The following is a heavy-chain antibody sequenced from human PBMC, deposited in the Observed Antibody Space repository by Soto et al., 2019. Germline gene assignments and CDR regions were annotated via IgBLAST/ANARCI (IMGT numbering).Heavy chain of an antibody. CDR1: GFTFSSYS. CDR2: ISSSSSTI. D-gene: IGHD6-13*01. Sequence: GGSLRLSCAASGFTFSSYSMNWVRQAPGKGLEWVSYISSSSSTIYYADSVKGRFPISRDNAKNSLYLQMNSLRAEDTAVYYCARHPERIAEIGWFDPWGQGTQVTVSS. V-gene: IGHV3-48*01. CDR3: ARHPERIAEIGWFDP. J-gene: IGHJ5*02.